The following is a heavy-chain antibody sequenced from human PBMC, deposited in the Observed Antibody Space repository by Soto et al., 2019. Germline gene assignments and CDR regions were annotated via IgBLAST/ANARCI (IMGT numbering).Heavy chain of an antibody. CDR2: ISSSSSYI. CDR1: GFTFSSYS. D-gene: IGHD3-22*01. V-gene: IGHV3-21*01. CDR3: ARDLLSPFFVGSSGPEDAFDI. Sequence: PGGSLRLSCAASGFTFSSYSMNWVRQAPGKGLEWVSSISSSSSYIYYADSVKGRFTISRDNAKNSLYLQMNSLRAEDTAVYYCARDLLSPFFVGSSGPEDAFDIWGQGTMVTVSS. J-gene: IGHJ3*02.